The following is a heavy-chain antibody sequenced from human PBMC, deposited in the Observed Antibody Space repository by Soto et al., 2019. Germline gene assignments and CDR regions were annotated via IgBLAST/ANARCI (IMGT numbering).Heavy chain of an antibody. CDR3: ASPPTTGNSYSYGMDV. CDR1: GGTFSSYA. V-gene: IGHV1-69*12. D-gene: IGHD4-17*01. Sequence: QVQLVQSGAEVKKPGSSVKVSCKASGGTFSSYAISWVRQAPGQGLEWMGGISPIFGTANYAQKFQGRVTITADESTSTAYMDLSSLRSEDTAVYYCASPPTTGNSYSYGMDVWGQGTTVTVSS. J-gene: IGHJ6*02. CDR2: ISPIFGTA.